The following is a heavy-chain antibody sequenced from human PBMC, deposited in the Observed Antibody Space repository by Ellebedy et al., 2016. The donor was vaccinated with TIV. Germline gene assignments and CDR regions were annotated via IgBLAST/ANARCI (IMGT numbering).Heavy chain of an antibody. CDR3: ATSAFYSRWYYFDY. D-gene: IGHD6-13*01. V-gene: IGHV5-51*01. Sequence: GESLKISCKLSGSSFSSYWLGWVRQMPVKGLEWIGSIYPDASNTRYSPSFQGHVTMSADKSITTVYLQWDSLKASDTAMYYCATSAFYSRWYYFDYWGQGTLVTVSS. J-gene: IGHJ4*02. CDR1: GSSFSSYW. CDR2: IYPDASNT.